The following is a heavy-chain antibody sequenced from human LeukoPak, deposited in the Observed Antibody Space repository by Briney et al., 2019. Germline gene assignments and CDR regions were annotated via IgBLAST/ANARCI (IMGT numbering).Heavy chain of an antibody. CDR1: GFTFSSYE. D-gene: IGHD3-22*01. Sequence: GGSLRLSCAASGFTFSSYEMNWVRQAPGKGLEWVSYISSSGSTIYYADSVKGRFTISRDNAKNSLYLQMNSLRAEDTAVYYCARGTYYYDSSRDYMDVWGKGTTVTVSS. CDR3: ARGTYYYDSSRDYMDV. J-gene: IGHJ6*03. CDR2: ISSSGSTI. V-gene: IGHV3-48*03.